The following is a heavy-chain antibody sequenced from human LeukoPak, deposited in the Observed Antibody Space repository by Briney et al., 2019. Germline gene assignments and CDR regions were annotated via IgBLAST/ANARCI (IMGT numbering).Heavy chain of an antibody. CDR2: IISSSSHT. V-gene: IGHV3-21*01. CDR1: GFTFSTYN. D-gene: IGHD5-12*01. Sequence: RSGGSLRLSCAASGFTFSTYNMNWVRQAPGKGLEWVSSIISSSSHTYYVDSVKGRFTISRDNTMNSLYLQMNSLRAEDTAVYYCTREVPHGYSGYDSRDYWGQGTLVTVSS. CDR3: TREVPHGYSGYDSRDY. J-gene: IGHJ4*02.